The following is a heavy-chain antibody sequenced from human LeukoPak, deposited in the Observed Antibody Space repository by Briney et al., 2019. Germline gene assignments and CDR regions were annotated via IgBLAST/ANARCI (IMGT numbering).Heavy chain of an antibody. J-gene: IGHJ4*02. CDR1: GFTFSSYG. Sequence: GALRLSCAASGFTFSSYGMHWVRQAPGKGLEWVANIKEDGSVQNFVDSVKGRFTISRDNAKNSLYLQINSLRADDTAVYYCVRDIGYLTHDYWGQGTLVTVSS. CDR3: VRDIGYLTHDY. CDR2: IKEDGSVQ. V-gene: IGHV3-7*01. D-gene: IGHD2-15*01.